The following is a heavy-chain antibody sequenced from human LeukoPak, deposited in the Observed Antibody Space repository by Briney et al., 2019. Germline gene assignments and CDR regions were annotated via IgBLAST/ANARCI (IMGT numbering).Heavy chain of an antibody. CDR3: ANLKEYYYDSSGYHNWSDP. D-gene: IGHD3-22*01. V-gene: IGHV4-39*01. Sequence: SETLSLTCTVSGGSISSSSYYWGWIRQPPGKGLEWIGSIYYSGSTYYNPSLKSRVTRSVDTSKNQFSLKLSSVTAADTAVYYCANLKEYYYDSSGYHNWSDPWGQGTLVTVSS. CDR2: IYYSGST. J-gene: IGHJ5*02. CDR1: GGSISSSSYY.